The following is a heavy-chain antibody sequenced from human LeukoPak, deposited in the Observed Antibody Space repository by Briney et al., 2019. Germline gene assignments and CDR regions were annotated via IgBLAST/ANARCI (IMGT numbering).Heavy chain of an antibody. J-gene: IGHJ4*02. V-gene: IGHV4-4*09. CDR2: IYTSETT. D-gene: IGHD2-2*01. Sequence: PSETLSLTCTVSGASISSYYWSWIRQPPGKGLEWIGYIYTSETTNFNPALRSRVTISIDTSKNQVSLRLSSVTAADTALYYCARHRSPSSLSFFDSWGQGALVTVSS. CDR1: GASISSYY. CDR3: ARHRSPSSLSFFDS.